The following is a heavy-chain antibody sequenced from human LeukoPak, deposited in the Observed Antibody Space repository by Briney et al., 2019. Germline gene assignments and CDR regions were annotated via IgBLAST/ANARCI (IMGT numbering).Heavy chain of an antibody. CDR1: GFTFSSYE. Sequence: PGGSLRLSCAASGFTFSSYEMHWVRQAPGKGLEWVAVISHDGSNTDYTDSVKGRFTISRDNSKNTLYLQMNSLRAEDTAVYYCAKEMKPWMHFDYWGQGTLVTVSS. V-gene: IGHV3-30*18. D-gene: IGHD5-12*01. CDR2: ISHDGSNT. CDR3: AKEMKPWMHFDY. J-gene: IGHJ4*02.